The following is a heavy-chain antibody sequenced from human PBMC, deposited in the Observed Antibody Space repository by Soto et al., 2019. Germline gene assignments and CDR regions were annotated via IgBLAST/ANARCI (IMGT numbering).Heavy chain of an antibody. Sequence: GGSLRLSCAASGFTFSSYSMNWVRQAPGKGLEWVSSISSSSSYVYYADSVKGRFTISRDNAKNSLYLQMNSLRAEDTAVYYCARDLPGGLFDYWGQGTLVTVSS. CDR1: GFTFSSYS. CDR3: ARDLPGGLFDY. D-gene: IGHD2-15*01. CDR2: ISSSSSYV. V-gene: IGHV3-21*01. J-gene: IGHJ4*02.